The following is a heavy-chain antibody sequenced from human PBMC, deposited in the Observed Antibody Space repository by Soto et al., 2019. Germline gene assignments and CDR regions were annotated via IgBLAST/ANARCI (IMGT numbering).Heavy chain of an antibody. Sequence: QVQLQESGPGLVKPSGTLSLTCAVSGDSISSPKWWTWLRQPPGKGLEWIGDLLHSGTTNYNPSLKSRVILSVDKSQNQCSLSLTSVTAADTAIYYCAYSSGWYRHDVWGQGTSVTVSS. D-gene: IGHD6-19*01. J-gene: IGHJ3*01. CDR3: AYSSGWYRHDV. CDR2: LLHSGTT. CDR1: GDSISSPKW. V-gene: IGHV4-4*02.